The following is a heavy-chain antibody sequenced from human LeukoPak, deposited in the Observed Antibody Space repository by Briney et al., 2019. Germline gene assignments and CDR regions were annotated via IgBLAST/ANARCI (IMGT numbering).Heavy chain of an antibody. J-gene: IGHJ4*02. CDR2: ISWNSGSI. D-gene: IGHD3-10*01. V-gene: IGHV3-9*01. CDR1: GFTFDDYA. CDR3: VLLSLTPG. Sequence: GGSLRLSCAASGFTFDDYAMHWVRQAPGKGLEWVSGISWNSGSIGYADSVKGRFTISRDNAKNTLYLQMNSLRPEDTAVYYCVLLSLTPGWGQGTLVTVSS.